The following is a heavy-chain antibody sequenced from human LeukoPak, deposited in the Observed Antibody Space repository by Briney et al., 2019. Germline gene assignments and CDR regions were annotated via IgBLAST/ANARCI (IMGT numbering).Heavy chain of an antibody. CDR1: GYTFTSYD. D-gene: IGHD2-2*01. Sequence: ASVKVSCKDSGYTFTSYDINWVRQATGQGLEWMGWMNPNSGNTGYAQKFQGRVTMTRNTSISTAYMELSSLRSEDTAVYYCARGFVPSPTYYYYYMDVWGKGTTVTVSS. J-gene: IGHJ6*03. CDR3: ARGFVPSPTYYYYYMDV. V-gene: IGHV1-8*01. CDR2: MNPNSGNT.